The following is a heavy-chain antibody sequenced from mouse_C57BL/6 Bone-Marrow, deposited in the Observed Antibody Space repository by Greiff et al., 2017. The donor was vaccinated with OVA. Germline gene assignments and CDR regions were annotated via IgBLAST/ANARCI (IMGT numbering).Heavy chain of an antibody. V-gene: IGHV1-4*01. CDR2: INPSSGYT. CDR3: ASYYYGSKSWFAY. CDR1: GYTFTSYT. J-gene: IGHJ3*01. Sequence: VKLVESGAELARPGASVKMSCKASGYTFTSYTMHWVKQRPGQGLEWIGYINPSSGYTKYNQKFKDKATLTADKSSSTAYMQLSSLTSEDSAVYYCASYYYGSKSWFAYWGQGTLVTVSA. D-gene: IGHD1-1*01.